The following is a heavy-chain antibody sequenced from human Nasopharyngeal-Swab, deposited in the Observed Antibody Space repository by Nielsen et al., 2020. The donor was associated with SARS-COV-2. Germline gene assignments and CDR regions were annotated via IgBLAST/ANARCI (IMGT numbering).Heavy chain of an antibody. CDR3: AKGSSWEAYNWFDP. CDR1: GFTFDDYA. Sequence: SLTISCAASGFTFDDYAMHWVRQAPGKGLEWVSGISWNSGSIGYADSVKGRFTISRDNAKNSLYLQMNSLRAEDTALYYCAKGSSWEAYNWFDPWGQGTLVTISS. J-gene: IGHJ5*02. CDR2: ISWNSGSI. D-gene: IGHD1-26*01. V-gene: IGHV3-9*01.